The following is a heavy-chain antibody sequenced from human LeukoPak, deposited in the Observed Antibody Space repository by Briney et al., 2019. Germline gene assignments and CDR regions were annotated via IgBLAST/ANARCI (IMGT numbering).Heavy chain of an antibody. Sequence: PGGSLRLSCAASEFIFSSYAMSWVRQAPGKGLEWVSGISGSGGSTDYADSVKGRFTISRDNSKNTLYLQTNSLRAEDTAVYYCATDSSTWYFDYWGQGTQVTVSS. D-gene: IGHD6-13*01. CDR1: EFIFSSYA. V-gene: IGHV3-23*01. J-gene: IGHJ4*02. CDR3: ATDSSTWYFDY. CDR2: ISGSGGST.